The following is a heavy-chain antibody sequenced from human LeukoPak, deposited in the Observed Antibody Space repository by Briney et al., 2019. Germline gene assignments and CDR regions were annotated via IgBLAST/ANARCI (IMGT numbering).Heavy chain of an antibody. CDR3: AGGPYTSRYFWGEY. J-gene: IGHJ4*02. CDR1: GYTFTGYY. D-gene: IGHD6-13*01. CDR2: INPNTGGT. V-gene: IGHV1-2*02. Sequence: PGASVKVSCKASGYTFTGYYMHWVRQAPGQGLEWMGWINPNTGGTNFAQKFQGRVTMTRDTSIDTAYMEVTGLTSDDTAVYYCAGGPYTSRYFWGEYWGQGTLVTVSS.